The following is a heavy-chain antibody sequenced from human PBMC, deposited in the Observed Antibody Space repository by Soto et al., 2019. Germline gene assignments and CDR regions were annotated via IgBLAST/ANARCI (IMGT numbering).Heavy chain of an antibody. Sequence: QVQLQESGPGLVKPSETLSLTCTVSGGSISSGGYWTWVRQRPGKGLEWIGYIYGSGITYYSPSLVSRGSISMDTYKTQFSLKMPSVTAVDTAVYFCARDRGSYGMDVWGQGTRVTVSS. CDR2: IYGSGIT. CDR1: GGSISSGGY. V-gene: IGHV4-31*03. J-gene: IGHJ6*02. CDR3: ARDRGSYGMDV.